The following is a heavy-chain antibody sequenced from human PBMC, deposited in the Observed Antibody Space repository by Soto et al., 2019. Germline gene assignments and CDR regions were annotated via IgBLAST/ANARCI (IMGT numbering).Heavy chain of an antibody. D-gene: IGHD4-17*01. Sequence: QVQLQESGPGLVKPSETLSLTCTVSGGSISSYYWSWIRQPPGKGLEWIGYIYYSGSTNYNPSLRSRVTISVDSCTDQFSLKLISVTAADTAVYYCARDHAYGDYFDYWGRGTLVTVSS. CDR1: GGSISSYY. V-gene: IGHV4-59*01. J-gene: IGHJ4*01. CDR3: ARDHAYGDYFDY. CDR2: IYYSGST.